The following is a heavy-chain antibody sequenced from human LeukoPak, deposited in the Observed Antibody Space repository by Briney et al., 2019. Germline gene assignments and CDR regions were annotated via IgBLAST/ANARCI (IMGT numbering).Heavy chain of an antibody. CDR3: ARDEGAKIAFHI. Sequence: ASVKVSCKASGYTFTSYCMHWVPQAPGQGLDWMGIINPSGGSTSYAQKFQGRVTMTRDMSTSTVYMELSSLRSEDTAVYYCARDEGAKIAFHIWGQGTMVTVSS. CDR2: INPSGGST. CDR1: GYTFTSYC. J-gene: IGHJ3*02. V-gene: IGHV1-46*01. D-gene: IGHD1-26*01.